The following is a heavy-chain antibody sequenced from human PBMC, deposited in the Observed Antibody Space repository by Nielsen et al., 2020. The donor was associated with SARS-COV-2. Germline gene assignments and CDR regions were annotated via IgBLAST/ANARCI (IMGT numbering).Heavy chain of an antibody. V-gene: IGHV4-61*01. CDR2: IFYRGNT. Sequence: SETQSLTCIVSGGSISTGSHYWSWIRQPPGKGLEWIGYIFYRGNTNYNPSLKSRVTISVDTSKNQFSLKVNSVTAADTAVYYCVRIDMATISVDYWGRGTLVTVSS. D-gene: IGHD5-24*01. CDR3: VRIDMATISVDY. J-gene: IGHJ4*02. CDR1: GGSISTGSHY.